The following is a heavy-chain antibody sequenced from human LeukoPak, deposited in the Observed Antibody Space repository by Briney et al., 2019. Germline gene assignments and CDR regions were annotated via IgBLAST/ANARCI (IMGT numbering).Heavy chain of an antibody. D-gene: IGHD4-17*01. CDR2: ISWNSGSI. CDR1: GLTFDDYA. Sequence: GGSLRLSCAASGLTFDDYAMHWVRQAPGKGLEWVSGISWNSGSIGYADSVKGRFTISRDNAKNSLYLQMNSLRAEDTALYYCAKDIGDYGLLYYFDYWGQGTLVTVSS. J-gene: IGHJ4*02. CDR3: AKDIGDYGLLYYFDY. V-gene: IGHV3-9*01.